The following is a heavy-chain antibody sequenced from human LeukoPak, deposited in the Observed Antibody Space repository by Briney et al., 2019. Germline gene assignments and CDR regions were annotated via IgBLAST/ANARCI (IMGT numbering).Heavy chain of an antibody. J-gene: IGHJ4*02. CDR1: GFTFSSYA. Sequence: PGGSLRLSCAASGFTFSSYAMTWVRQAPGKGLEWVSVLQSGGNTYYADSVKGRFTISRDNSKNTLYLQMNSLRAEDTAVYYCARNTGYSDYWGQGTLVTVSS. V-gene: IGHV3-53*01. D-gene: IGHD6-13*01. CDR2: LQSGGNT. CDR3: ARNTGYSDY.